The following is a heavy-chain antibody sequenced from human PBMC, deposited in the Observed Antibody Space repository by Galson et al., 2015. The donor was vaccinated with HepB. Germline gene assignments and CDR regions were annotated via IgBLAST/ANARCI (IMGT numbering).Heavy chain of an antibody. CDR1: GFTFSSYS. D-gene: IGHD3-10*01. J-gene: IGHJ3*02. CDR3: ASRMVRGVIKAFDI. CDR2: ISSSSSYI. V-gene: IGHV3-21*01. Sequence: SLRLSCAASGFTFSSYSMNWVRQAPGKGLEWVSSISSSSSYIYYADSVKGRFTISRDNAKNSLYLQMNSLRAEDTAVYYCASRMVRGVIKAFDIWGQGTMVTVSS.